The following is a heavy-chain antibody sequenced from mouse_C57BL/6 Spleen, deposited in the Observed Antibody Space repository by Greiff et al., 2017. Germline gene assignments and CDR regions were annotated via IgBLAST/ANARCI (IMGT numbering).Heavy chain of an antibody. Sequence: DVQLQESGPGLVKPSQSLSLTCSVTGYSINSGYYWNWIRQFPGNKLEWMGYISYDGSNDYNPSLQNPISITRNTSKNQFFLKLNSVTTEDTATYYCARDREFAYGGQGTLVTVSA. J-gene: IGHJ3*01. CDR2: ISYDGSN. V-gene: IGHV3-6*01. CDR3: ARDREFAY. D-gene: IGHD3-3*01. CDR1: GYSINSGYY.